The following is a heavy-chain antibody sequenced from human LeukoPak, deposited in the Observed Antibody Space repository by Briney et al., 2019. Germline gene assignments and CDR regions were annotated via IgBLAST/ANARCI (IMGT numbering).Heavy chain of an antibody. CDR2: MNPNSGNT. CDR3: ARARRGYYMDV. CDR1: GYTFTSYD. Sequence: GASVKVSCKASGYTFTSYDINWVRQATGQGLEWMGWMNPNSGNTGYAQKFQGRVTMTRDTSISTAYMELSRLRSDDTAVYYCARARRGYYMDVWGKGTTVTVSS. J-gene: IGHJ6*03. D-gene: IGHD3-10*01. V-gene: IGHV1-8*01.